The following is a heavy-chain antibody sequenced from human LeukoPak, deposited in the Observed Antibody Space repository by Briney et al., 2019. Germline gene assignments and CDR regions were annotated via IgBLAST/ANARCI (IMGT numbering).Heavy chain of an antibody. Sequence: ASVKVSCKASGYTFAAHHIHWVRQAPGQGLEWMGWILPDGRDTKYSQKFQDRLTLTTDTSTNTAYMELSRLIPDDTAVYYFSGRYGPGPVWGQGTLISASP. CDR3: SGRYGPGPV. V-gene: IGHV1-2*02. CDR1: GYTFAAHH. J-gene: IGHJ4*02. CDR2: ILPDGRDT. D-gene: IGHD3-10*01.